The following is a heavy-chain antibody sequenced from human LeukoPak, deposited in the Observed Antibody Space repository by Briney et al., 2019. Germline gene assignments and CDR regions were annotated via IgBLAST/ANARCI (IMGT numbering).Heavy chain of an antibody. CDR3: ARGSHKAMDV. CDR2: INTDGSST. CDR1: GFTFSSYG. Sequence: GSLRLSCAASGFTFSSYGMHWVRQAPGKGLVWVSPINTDGSSTNYADFVKGRFTISRDNAKNMLYLQMNSLRAEDSAVYYCARGSHKAMDVWGQGTTVTVSS. V-gene: IGHV3-74*01. J-gene: IGHJ6*02.